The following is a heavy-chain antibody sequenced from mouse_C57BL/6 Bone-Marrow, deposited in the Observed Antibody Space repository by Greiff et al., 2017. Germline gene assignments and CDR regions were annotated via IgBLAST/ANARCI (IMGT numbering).Heavy chain of an antibody. D-gene: IGHD1-1*01. J-gene: IGHJ2*01. V-gene: IGHV8-8*01. CDR2: IWWDDDK. CDR3: ALIARDYGTRFDY. CDR1: GFSLSTFGMG. Sequence: QVTLKESGPGILQPSQTLSLTCSFSGFSLSTFGMGVGWLRQPSGTGLEWLAHIWWDDDKYYNPALKSRTTISKDTSKNQVFLKIANVDTADTATYYGALIARDYGTRFDYWGQGTTLTVSS.